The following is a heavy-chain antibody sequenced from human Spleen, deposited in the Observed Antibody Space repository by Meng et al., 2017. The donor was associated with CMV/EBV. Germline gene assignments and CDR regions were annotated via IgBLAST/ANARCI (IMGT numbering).Heavy chain of an antibody. CDR2: ISGSGNIK. CDR1: GFTFSAYE. V-gene: IGHV3-48*03. CDR3: AKDAARQYYDSSGYYFVY. J-gene: IGHJ4*02. Sequence: GESLKISCAASGFTFSAYEMNWVRLAPGKGLEWVSYISGSGNIKYYADSVKGRFTISRDNAKNSLYLQMNSLRVEDTAVYFCAKDAARQYYDSSGYYFVYWGLGTLVTVSS. D-gene: IGHD3-22*01.